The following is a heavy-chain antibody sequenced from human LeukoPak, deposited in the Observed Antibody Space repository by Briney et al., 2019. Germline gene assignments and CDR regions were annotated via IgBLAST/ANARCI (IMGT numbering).Heavy chain of an antibody. J-gene: IGHJ4*02. D-gene: IGHD3-9*01. CDR3: AKVRASDYDILTGFDY. CDR1: GFTFSDSP. CDR2: IRTKATNYAP. Sequence: GGSLKLSCAASGFTFSDSPMHWVRQASGKGLEWVGRIRTKATNYAPAYAASVKGRFTISRDNSNNTLFLQMNSLRGEDTAVYYCAKVRASDYDILTGFDYWGQGTLVTVSS. V-gene: IGHV3-73*01.